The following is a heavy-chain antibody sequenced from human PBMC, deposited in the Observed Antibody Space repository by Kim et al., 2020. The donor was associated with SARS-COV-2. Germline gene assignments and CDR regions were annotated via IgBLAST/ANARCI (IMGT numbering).Heavy chain of an antibody. V-gene: IGHV4-34*01. CDR1: GGSFSGYY. D-gene: IGHD3-22*01. J-gene: IGHJ5*01. Sequence: SETLSLTCAVYGGSFSGYYWSWIRQPPGKGLEWIGEINHSGSTNYNPSLKSRVTISVDTSKNQFSLKLSSVTAADTAVYYCARDQNNYDSSGYLFVPHW. CDR3: ARDQNNYDSSGYLFVPHW. CDR2: INHSGST.